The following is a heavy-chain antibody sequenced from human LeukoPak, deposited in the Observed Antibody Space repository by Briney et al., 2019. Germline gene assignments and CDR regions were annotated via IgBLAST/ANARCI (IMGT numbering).Heavy chain of an antibody. V-gene: IGHV3-9*01. CDR1: GFTFDDYA. J-gene: IGHJ5*02. D-gene: IGHD3-10*01. CDR3: AKDYGSGSYYNVNWFDP. Sequence: GGSLRLSCAASGFTFDDYAMHWVRQAPGKGLEWVSGISWNSGSIGYADSVKGRFTISRDNAKNSLYLQMNSLRAEDTALYYCAKDYGSGSYYNVNWFDPWGQGTLVTVSS. CDR2: ISWNSGSI.